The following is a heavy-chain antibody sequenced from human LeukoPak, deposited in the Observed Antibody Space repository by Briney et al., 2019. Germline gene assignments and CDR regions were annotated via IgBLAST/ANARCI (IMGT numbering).Heavy chain of an antibody. D-gene: IGHD3-10*01. CDR1: GFTFRRYG. V-gene: IGHV3-23*01. CDR3: ATPVFHGSHPSLYYYYMAV. J-gene: IGHJ6*03. CDR2: ISGSGGST. Sequence: GGSLRLSCAASGFTFRRYGMIWVRQAPGKGLEWVSVISGSGGSTYYGDSVKGRFTISRDNSKNTLYLQMNSLRAEDTAAYYCATPVFHGSHPSLYYYYMAVWGKGTTVTISS.